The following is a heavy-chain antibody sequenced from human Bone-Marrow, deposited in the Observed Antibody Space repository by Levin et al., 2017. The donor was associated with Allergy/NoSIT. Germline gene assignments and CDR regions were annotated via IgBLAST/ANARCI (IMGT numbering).Heavy chain of an antibody. Sequence: LAGGSLRLSCAASGFTFSGYWMSWVRQAPGKGLEWVANIDQGGSEKHYVDSVKGRFTISRDNAKTSLYLQMNSLRVEDTAVYYCAPRTGKSSLDEPAITWGQGTLVTVSS. CDR3: APRTGKSSLDEPAIT. CDR2: IDQGGSEK. CDR1: GFTFSGYW. V-gene: IGHV3-7*01. J-gene: IGHJ5*02. D-gene: IGHD2-2*01.